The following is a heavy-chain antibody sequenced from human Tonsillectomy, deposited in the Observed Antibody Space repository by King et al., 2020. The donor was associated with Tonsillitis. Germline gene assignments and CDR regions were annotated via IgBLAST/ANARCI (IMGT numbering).Heavy chain of an antibody. CDR1: GYTFTGYY. D-gene: IGHD6-13*01. CDR3: AREPYGSSWDDAFDI. Sequence: QLVQSGAEVKKPWASVKVSCKASGYTFTGYYMHWVRQGPGQGLEWSGWINPNSDGTNYALKFQGRVTMTRDTSISTADMELSRLGSDGTAVYYCAREPYGSSWDDAFDIWGQGTMVTVSS. J-gene: IGHJ3*02. V-gene: IGHV1-2*02. CDR2: INPNSDGT.